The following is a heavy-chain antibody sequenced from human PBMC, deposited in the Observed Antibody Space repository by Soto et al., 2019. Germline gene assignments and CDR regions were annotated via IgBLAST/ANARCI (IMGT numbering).Heavy chain of an antibody. D-gene: IGHD4-4*01. J-gene: IGHJ4*02. CDR1: GGSISSSSYY. CDR3: ARHMTTVTDYDY. V-gene: IGHV4-39*01. Sequence: SETLSLTCTVSGGSISSSSYYWGWIRQPPGKGLEWIGSIYYSGSTYYNPSLKSRVTISVDTSKNQFSLKLSSVTAADTAVYYCARHMTTVTDYDYWGQGTLVTVSS. CDR2: IYYSGST.